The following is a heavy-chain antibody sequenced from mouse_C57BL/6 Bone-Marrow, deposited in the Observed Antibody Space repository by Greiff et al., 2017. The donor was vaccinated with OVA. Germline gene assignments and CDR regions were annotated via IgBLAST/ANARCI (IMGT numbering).Heavy chain of an antibody. CDR2: IYPGDGDT. V-gene: IGHV1-82*01. J-gene: IGHJ2*01. CDR3: SRRGFYFDY. Sequence: QVQLQQSGPELVKPGASVKISCKASGYAFSSSWMNWVKQRPGKGLEWIGRIYPGDGDTNYNGKFKGKATLTADKSSSTAYMQRSSLTSEDSAVYFCSRRGFYFDYWGQGTTLTVSS. CDR1: GYAFSSSW.